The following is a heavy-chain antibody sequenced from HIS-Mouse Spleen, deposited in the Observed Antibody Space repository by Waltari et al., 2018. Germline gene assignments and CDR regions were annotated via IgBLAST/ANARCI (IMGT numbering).Heavy chain of an antibody. D-gene: IGHD2-15*01. CDR1: GGSISSSSYA. CDR3: ASGVVVAATAVHFDY. J-gene: IGHJ4*02. Sequence: QLQLQESGPGLVKPSEPLSLTCTVSGGSISSSSYAWGWTRQPPGKGLEWIGSIYYSGSTYYNPSLKSRVTISVDTSKNQFSLKLSSVTAADTAVYYCASGVVVAATAVHFDYWGQGTLVTVSS. CDR2: IYYSGST. V-gene: IGHV4-39*07.